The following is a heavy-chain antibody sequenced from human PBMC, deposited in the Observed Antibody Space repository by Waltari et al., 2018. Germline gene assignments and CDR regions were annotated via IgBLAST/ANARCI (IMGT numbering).Heavy chain of an antibody. V-gene: IGHV4-4*02. D-gene: IGHD1-1*01. CDR2: IFHSGNT. Sequence: QVHLQESGPGLVQPSGTLSLTCDVSGVSLIGTNYWSWVRQPPGKGLEWIGEIFHSGNTNYNSSLKRRVTISMDTSKKQFSLTLISVTAADTAVYYCVRNQWKVSLFDFWGQGAKVSVSS. J-gene: IGHJ4*02. CDR1: GVSLIGTNY. CDR3: VRNQWKVSLFDF.